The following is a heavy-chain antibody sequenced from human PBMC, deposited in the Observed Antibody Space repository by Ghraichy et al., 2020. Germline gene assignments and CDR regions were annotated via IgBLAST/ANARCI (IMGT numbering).Heavy chain of an antibody. Sequence: SQTLSLTCAISGDSVSSNSAAWNWIRQSPSRGLEWLGRTYYRSKWYNDYAVSVKSRITINPDTSKNQFSLQLNSVTPEDTAVYYCARDLRDGGEQLVPPKPYYYYYMDVWGKGTTVTVSS. CDR3: ARDLRDGGEQLVPPKPYYYYYMDV. D-gene: IGHD6-6*01. CDR2: TYYRSKWYN. J-gene: IGHJ6*03. CDR1: GDSVSSNSAA. V-gene: IGHV6-1*01.